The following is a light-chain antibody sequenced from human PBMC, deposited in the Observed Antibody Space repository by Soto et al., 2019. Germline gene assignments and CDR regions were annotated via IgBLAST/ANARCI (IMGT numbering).Light chain of an antibody. V-gene: IGLV1-40*01. CDR1: SSNIGAGYD. CDR2: VNN. CDR3: QSYDSSLSASV. Sequence: QSVLTQPPSVSGAPGQRVTISCTGSSSNIGAGYDVHWYQQVTGTAPKLLIYVNNNRPSGVPDRFSGSKSGPSASLVITGLQAEDEADYYCQSYDSSLSASVFGGGTPLTVL. J-gene: IGLJ3*02.